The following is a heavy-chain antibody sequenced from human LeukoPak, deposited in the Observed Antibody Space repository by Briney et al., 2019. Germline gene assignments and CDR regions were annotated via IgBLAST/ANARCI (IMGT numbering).Heavy chain of an antibody. Sequence: SETLSLTCTVSGGSISSDFYYWSWIRQPAVKGLEWIGRIYTSGSTNYNPSLKSRVTISVDTSKNQFSLNLSSVTAADTAVYYCARGLYDAFDIWGQGTMVTVSS. CDR2: IYTSGST. J-gene: IGHJ3*02. V-gene: IGHV4-61*02. CDR3: ARGLYDAFDI. CDR1: GGSISSDFYY.